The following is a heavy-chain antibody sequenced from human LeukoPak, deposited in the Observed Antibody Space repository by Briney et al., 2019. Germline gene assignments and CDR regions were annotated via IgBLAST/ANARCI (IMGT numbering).Heavy chain of an antibody. Sequence: SVKVSCKASGGTFSRYAIGWLRQAPGQGLEWMGGIIPILRSTNYAQKFQGRVTITADESTSTAYMELSSLTSEDTAIYYCARPVTYNDVWNGYPPFGFWGQGTPVTVSS. D-gene: IGHD3-3*01. J-gene: IGHJ4*02. CDR1: GGTFSRYA. V-gene: IGHV1-69*13. CDR3: ARPVTYNDVWNGYPPFGF. CDR2: IIPILRST.